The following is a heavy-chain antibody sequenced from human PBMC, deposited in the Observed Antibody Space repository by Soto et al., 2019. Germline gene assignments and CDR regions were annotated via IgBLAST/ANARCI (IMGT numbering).Heavy chain of an antibody. D-gene: IGHD4-17*01. CDR1: GGSISSYY. Sequence: QVQLQESGPGLVKPSETLSLTCTVSGGSISSYYWSWIRQPAGKGLEWIGRIYTSGSTNYNPSLKSRGTMSVDTSKNQFSLKLSSVTAADTAVYYCARSTTYPHYYGMDVWGQGTTVTVSS. CDR3: ARSTTYPHYYGMDV. J-gene: IGHJ6*02. CDR2: IYTSGST. V-gene: IGHV4-4*07.